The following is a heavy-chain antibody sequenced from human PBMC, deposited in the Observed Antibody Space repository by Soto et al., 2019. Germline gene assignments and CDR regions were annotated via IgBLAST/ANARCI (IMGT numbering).Heavy chain of an antibody. J-gene: IGHJ6*02. CDR1: GGTFSSYT. CDR2: IIPILGIA. CDR3: ARDHCSSTSCYRARYYYYGMDV. V-gene: IGHV1-69*08. D-gene: IGHD2-2*01. Sequence: QVQLVQSGAEVKKPGSSVKVSCKASGGTFSSYTISWVRQAPGQGLEWMGRIIPILGIANYAQKFQGRVTITADKSTSTAYMELSSLRSEDTAVYYCARDHCSSTSCYRARYYYYGMDVWGQGTTVTVSS.